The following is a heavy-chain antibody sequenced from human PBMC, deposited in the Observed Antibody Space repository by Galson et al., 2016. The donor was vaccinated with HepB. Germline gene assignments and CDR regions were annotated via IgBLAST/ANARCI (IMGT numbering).Heavy chain of an antibody. CDR3: ARDPEEGYFDL. J-gene: IGHJ2*01. CDR2: INPNSGGT. Sequence: SVKVSCKASGYTFTNYGINWVRQAPGQGLEWMGWINPNSGGTNYAQKFQGWVTMTRDTSISTAYMELRRLRSDDTAVYHCARDPEEGYFDLWGRGTLVTVSS. CDR1: GYTFTNYG. D-gene: IGHD1-14*01. V-gene: IGHV1-2*04.